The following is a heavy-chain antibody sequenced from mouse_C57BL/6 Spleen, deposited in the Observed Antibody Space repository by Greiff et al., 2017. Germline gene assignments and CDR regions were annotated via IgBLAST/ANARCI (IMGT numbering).Heavy chain of an antibody. CDR1: GYAFSSSW. V-gene: IGHV1-82*01. J-gene: IGHJ2*01. Sequence: QVQLQQSGPELVKPGASVKISCKASGYAFSSSWMNWVKQRPGKGLEWIGRIYPGDGDTNYNGKFKGKATLTADKSSSTAYMQLSSLTSEDSAVYFCARSNTSITTVVPWGQGTTLTVSS. CDR2: IYPGDGDT. D-gene: IGHD1-1*01. CDR3: ARSNTSITTVVP.